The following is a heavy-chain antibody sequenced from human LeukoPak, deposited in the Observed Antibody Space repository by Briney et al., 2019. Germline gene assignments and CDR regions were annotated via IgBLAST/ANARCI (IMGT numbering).Heavy chain of an antibody. CDR1: GFTFSSYA. V-gene: IGHV3-23*01. D-gene: IGHD2-2*01. CDR2: ISGSGGST. CDR3: AKEDCSSTSCYDAWRPQGDAFDI. J-gene: IGHJ3*02. Sequence: GGSLRLSCAASGFTFSSYAMSWVRQAPGKGLEWVSAISGSGGSTYYADSVKGRFTISRDNSKNTLYLQMNSLRAEDTAVYYCAKEDCSSTSCYDAWRPQGDAFDIWGQGTMVTVFS.